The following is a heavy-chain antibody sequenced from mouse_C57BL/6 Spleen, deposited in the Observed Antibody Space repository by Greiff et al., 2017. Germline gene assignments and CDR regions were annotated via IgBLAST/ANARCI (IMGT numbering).Heavy chain of an antibody. J-gene: IGHJ4*01. CDR2: ISDGGSYT. CDR3: ARERTITTVVGAMDY. CDR1: GFTFSSYA. D-gene: IGHD1-1*01. V-gene: IGHV5-4*01. Sequence: EVMLVESGGGLVKPGGSLKLSCAASGFTFSSYAMSWVRQTPEKRLEWVATISDGGSYTYYPDNVKGRFTISRDNAKNNLYLQMSHLKSEDTAMYYCARERTITTVVGAMDYWGQGTSVTVSS.